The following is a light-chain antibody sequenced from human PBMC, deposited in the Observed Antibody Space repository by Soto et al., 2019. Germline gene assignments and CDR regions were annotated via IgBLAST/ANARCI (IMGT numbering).Light chain of an antibody. Sequence: DIQMPQSPSTLSASVGHRVTITCRASQSISSWLAWYQQKPGKAPKLLIYDASSLESGVPSRFSGSGSGTEFTLTISSLQPDDFATYYCQQYNSPYTFGQGTKREIK. J-gene: IGKJ2*01. CDR3: QQYNSPYT. CDR1: QSISSW. V-gene: IGKV1-5*01. CDR2: DAS.